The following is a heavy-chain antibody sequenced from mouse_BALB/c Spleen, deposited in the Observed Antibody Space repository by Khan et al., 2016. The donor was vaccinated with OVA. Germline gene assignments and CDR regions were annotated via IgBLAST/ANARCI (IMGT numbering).Heavy chain of an antibody. D-gene: IGHD1-1*01. J-gene: IGHJ4*01. CDR1: GYTFTNYG. CDR3: ARGSSRAMDY. V-gene: IGHV9-3-1*01. CDR2: IYTYTGEP. Sequence: QIQLVQSGPEPKKPGETVKISCKASGYTFTNYGMNWVKQAPGKGLKWMGWIYTYTGEPTYADDFKGRFAFSLESSASTAFLQINNLTNDDTATYFCARGSSRAMDYWGQGTSVTVSS.